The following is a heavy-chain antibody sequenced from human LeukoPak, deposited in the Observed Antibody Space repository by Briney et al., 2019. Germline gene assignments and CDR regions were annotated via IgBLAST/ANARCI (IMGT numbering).Heavy chain of an antibody. D-gene: IGHD2-2*01. CDR1: GGSISSYY. CDR2: VHDSGTT. J-gene: IGHJ3*01. CDR3: ARRSHLGECTSTACPGAFGV. V-gene: IGHV4-59*08. Sequence: PSETLSLTCIVFGGSISSYYWRWIRQPAGKGLEGIGYVHDSGTTKHNPSVKSRGTISVDQTKNQFPLTPSSVTAADTAVYYCARRSHLGECTSTACPGAFGVWGRGTMVTVSS.